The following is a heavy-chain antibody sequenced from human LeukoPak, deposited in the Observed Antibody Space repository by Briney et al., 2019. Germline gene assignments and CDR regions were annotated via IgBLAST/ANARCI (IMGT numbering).Heavy chain of an antibody. J-gene: IGHJ6*04. V-gene: IGHV4-34*01. CDR2: INHIGST. CDR1: GGSFSGYY. Sequence: SETLSLTCAVYGGSFSGYYWSWIRQPPGKGLEWIGEINHIGSTNYNPSLKSRVTISVDTSKNQFSLKLSSVTAADTAVYYCALPRARRGMDVWGKGTTVTVSS. CDR3: ALPRARRGMDV. D-gene: IGHD2-2*01.